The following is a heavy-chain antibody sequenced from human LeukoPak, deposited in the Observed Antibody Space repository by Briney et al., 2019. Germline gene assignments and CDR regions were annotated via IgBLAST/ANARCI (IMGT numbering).Heavy chain of an antibody. CDR3: ARSLSTTGTKY. J-gene: IGHJ4*02. CDR1: GFTFSSYS. CDR2: IYHSGST. V-gene: IGHV4-38-2*01. D-gene: IGHD1-7*01. Sequence: GSLRLSCAASGFTFSSYSMNWVRQAPGKGLEWIGSIYHSGSTYYNPSLKSRVTISVDTSKNQFSLKLTSVTAADTAVYYCARSLSTTGTKYWGQGTPVTVSS.